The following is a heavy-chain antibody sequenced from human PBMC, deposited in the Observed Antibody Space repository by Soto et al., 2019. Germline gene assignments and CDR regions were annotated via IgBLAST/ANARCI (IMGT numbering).Heavy chain of an antibody. J-gene: IGHJ6*02. CDR2: ISSSSSTI. CDR3: ARGIWNSGYDLDYYYYGMDV. Sequence: GGSLRLSCAASGFTFSSYSMNWVRQAPGKGLEWVSYISSSSSTIYYADSVKGRFTISRDNAKNSLYLQMNSLRDEDTAVYYCARGIWNSGYDLDYYYYGMDVWGQGTTVTVSS. D-gene: IGHD5-12*01. V-gene: IGHV3-48*02. CDR1: GFTFSSYS.